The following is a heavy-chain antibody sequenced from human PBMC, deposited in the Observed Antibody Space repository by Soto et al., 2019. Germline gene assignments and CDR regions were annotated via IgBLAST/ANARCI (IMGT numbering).Heavy chain of an antibody. Sequence: ICGYYLALKNKHPGKGLEWIGSVYYSGSTYYNPSLESRVTISVDKSKNQFSLKLMSLSAADTAVYYCRRVDGMGTVSYY. CDR3: RRVDGMGTVSYY. D-gene: IGHD3-3*01. J-gene: IGHJ6*01. V-gene: IGHV4-39*01. CDR2: VYYSGST. CDR1: ICGYY.